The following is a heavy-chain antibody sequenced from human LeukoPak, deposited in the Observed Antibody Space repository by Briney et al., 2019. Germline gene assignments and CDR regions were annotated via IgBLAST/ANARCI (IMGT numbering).Heavy chain of an antibody. CDR1: GYTFTGYG. V-gene: IGHV1-18*01. CDR3: ARDPYYYGSGSYAAQAPDY. D-gene: IGHD3-10*01. J-gene: IGHJ4*02. Sequence: ASVKVSCKASGYTFTGYGISWVRQAPGQGLEWMGWISAYNGNTNYAQKLQGRVTMTTDTSTSTAYMELRSLRSDDTAVYYCARDPYYYGSGSYAAQAPDYWGQGTLVTVSS. CDR2: ISAYNGNT.